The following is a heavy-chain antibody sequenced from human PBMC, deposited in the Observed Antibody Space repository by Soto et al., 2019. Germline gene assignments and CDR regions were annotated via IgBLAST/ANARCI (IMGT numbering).Heavy chain of an antibody. CDR2: IYYSGST. Sequence: QVQLQESGPGLVKPSQTLSLTCTVSGGSISSGGYYWSWIRQHPGKGLEWIGYIYYSGSTYYNPSLQSRVTXXVXTXXNQFSLKLGSVTAADTAVYYCARGSYYDSSGYYGPWGQGTLVTVSS. J-gene: IGHJ5*02. V-gene: IGHV4-31*03. CDR3: ARGSYYDSSGYYGP. CDR1: GGSISSGGYY. D-gene: IGHD3-22*01.